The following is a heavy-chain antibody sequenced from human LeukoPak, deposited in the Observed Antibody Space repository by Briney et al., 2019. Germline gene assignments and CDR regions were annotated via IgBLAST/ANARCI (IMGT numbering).Heavy chain of an antibody. Sequence: GGSLRLSCAASGFTFSSYWMHWVRQAPGKGLVWVSRINSDGSSTTYADSVKGRFTISRDNAKNTLYLQMNSLRAEDTAVYYCAYFACSSTSGKYFDYWGQGTLVTVSS. J-gene: IGHJ4*02. CDR2: INSDGSST. CDR1: GFTFSSYW. CDR3: AYFACSSTSGKYFDY. D-gene: IGHD2-2*01. V-gene: IGHV3-74*01.